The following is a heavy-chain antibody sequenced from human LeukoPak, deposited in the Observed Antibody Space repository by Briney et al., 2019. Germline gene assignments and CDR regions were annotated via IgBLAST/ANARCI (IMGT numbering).Heavy chain of an antibody. CDR1: GFTFSSYA. V-gene: IGHV3-30*04. J-gene: IGHJ4*02. CDR2: ISYDGSNK. D-gene: IGHD3-9*01. CDR3: ARNDILTGCYKGNFDY. Sequence: GRSLRLSCAASGFTFSSYAMHWVRQAPGKGLEWVAVISYDGSNKYYADSVKGRFTISRHNSKNTLYLQMNSLRAEDTAVYYCARNDILTGCYKGNFDYWGQGTLVTVSS.